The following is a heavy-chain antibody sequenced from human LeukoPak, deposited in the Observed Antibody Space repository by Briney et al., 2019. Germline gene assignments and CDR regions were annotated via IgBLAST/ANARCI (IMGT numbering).Heavy chain of an antibody. CDR2: INPNSGGT. V-gene: IGHV1-2*02. Sequence: GPSVKVSCKASGYTFTGYYMHWVRQAPGQGLEWMGWINPNSGGTNYAQKFQGRVTMTRDTSISTAYMELSRLRSDDTAVYYCAREHDSSGYYDRFQHWGQGTLVTVSS. CDR3: AREHDSSGYYDRFQH. CDR1: GYTFTGYY. D-gene: IGHD3-22*01. J-gene: IGHJ1*01.